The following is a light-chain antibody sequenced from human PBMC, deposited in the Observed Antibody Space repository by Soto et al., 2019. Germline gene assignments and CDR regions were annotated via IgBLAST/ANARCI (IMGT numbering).Light chain of an antibody. J-gene: IGKJ4*01. V-gene: IGKV3-20*01. Sequence: EIVLTQFPGTLSLSPGESATLSCRASQSVNSNYVAWYQQKPGQAPRLLIYGASSRATGITDRFSGSGSGTDFTLTISRLEPEDFTVYYCQQYASSPLTFGGGTKV. CDR1: QSVNSNY. CDR2: GAS. CDR3: QQYASSPLT.